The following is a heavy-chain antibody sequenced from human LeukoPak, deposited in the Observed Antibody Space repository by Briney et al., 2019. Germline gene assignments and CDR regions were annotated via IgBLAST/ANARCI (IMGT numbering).Heavy chain of an antibody. CDR3: ARSDSSGWYV. CDR2: ISYDGSNK. CDR1: GFTFSSYA. J-gene: IGHJ4*02. V-gene: IGHV3-30*04. Sequence: WRSPKISCAAPGFTFSSYAIHWVRQAPGKGLEWVAVISYDGSNKYYADSVKGRFTISRDNSKNTLYLQMNSLRAEDTAVYYCARSDSSGWYVWGQGTLVTVSS. D-gene: IGHD6-19*01.